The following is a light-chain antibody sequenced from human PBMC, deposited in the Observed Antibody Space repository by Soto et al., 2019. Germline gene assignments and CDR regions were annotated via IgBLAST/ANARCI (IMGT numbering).Light chain of an antibody. CDR1: RSVPSCY. CDR3: QQYGTTPLT. CDR2: TAS. V-gene: IGKV3-20*01. Sequence: EIVLTQSPGILSLSPGERATLSCRASRSVPSCYLAWYQQKPGQPPRLLIFTASTRATGIPERFSGSGFGTDFTLTISRLEPEDSAVYYCQQYGTTPLTFGGGAKVEI. J-gene: IGKJ4*01.